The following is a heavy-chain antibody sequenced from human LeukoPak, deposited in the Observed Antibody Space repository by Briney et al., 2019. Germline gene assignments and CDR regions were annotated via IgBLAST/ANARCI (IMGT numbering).Heavy chain of an antibody. CDR2: ISGSGGST. CDR3: AKDRGSGYFYYYDMDV. V-gene: IGHV3-23*01. J-gene: IGHJ6*02. CDR1: GFTFSNHV. D-gene: IGHD6-19*01. Sequence: GGSLRLSCAASGFTFSNHVMSWVRQAPGKGLEWVSVISGSGGSTHYADSVKGRFTISRDNSKDTLYLQMSSLRAEDTAVYYCAKDRGSGYFYYYDMDVWGQGTTVTVSS.